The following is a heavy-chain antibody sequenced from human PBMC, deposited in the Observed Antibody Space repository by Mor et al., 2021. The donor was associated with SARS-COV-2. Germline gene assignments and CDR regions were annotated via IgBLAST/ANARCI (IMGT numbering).Heavy chain of an antibody. J-gene: IGHJ3*02. CDR2: MNPNSGNT. Sequence: HATGQGLQWMGWMNPNSGNTGYAQKFQGRVTMTRNTSISTAYMELSSLRSEDTAVYYCASGKYYYDSSGYRQFDAFDIWG. V-gene: IGHV1-8*01. D-gene: IGHD3-22*01. CDR3: ASGKYYYDSSGYRQFDAFDI.